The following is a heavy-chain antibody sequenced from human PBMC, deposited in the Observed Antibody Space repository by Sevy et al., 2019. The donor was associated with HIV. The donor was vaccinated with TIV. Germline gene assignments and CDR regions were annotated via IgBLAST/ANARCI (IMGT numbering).Heavy chain of an antibody. CDR2: ITGSGNNT. CDR1: GFTFSSYA. Sequence: GGSLRLSCAASGFTFSSYAMSWVRQAPGKGLRWVSTITGSGNNTYYADSVKVRFTISRDNSKNIVYLQINSLRAEDTAVYYCAKSGYRAAVGTDWGQGTLVTVSS. V-gene: IGHV3-23*01. CDR3: AKSGYRAAVGTD. D-gene: IGHD6-13*01. J-gene: IGHJ4*02.